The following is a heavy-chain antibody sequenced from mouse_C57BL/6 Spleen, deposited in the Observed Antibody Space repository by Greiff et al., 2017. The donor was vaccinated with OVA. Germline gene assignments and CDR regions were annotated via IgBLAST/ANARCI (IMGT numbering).Heavy chain of an antibody. D-gene: IGHD2-3*01. CDR2: IYPSDSET. Sequence: QVQLKQPGAELVRPGSSVKLSCKASGYTFTSYWMDWVKQRPGQGLEWIGNIYPSDSETHYNQKFKDKATLTVDKSSSTAYMQLSSLTSEDSAVYYCARDGYYGGFAYWGQGTLVTVSA. CDR3: ARDGYYGGFAY. J-gene: IGHJ3*01. CDR1: GYTFTSYW. V-gene: IGHV1-61*01.